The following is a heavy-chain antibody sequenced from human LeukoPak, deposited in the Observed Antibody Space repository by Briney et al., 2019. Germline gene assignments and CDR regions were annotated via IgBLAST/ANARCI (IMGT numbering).Heavy chain of an antibody. D-gene: IGHD4-11*01. CDR2: IYYSGST. CDR1: GGSLSSSSYY. V-gene: IGHV4-61*01. J-gene: IGHJ4*02. Sequence: SETLSLTSTVSGGSLSSSSYYWGWIRQPPGKGLEWIGYIYYSGSTNYNPSLKSRVTISVDTSKNQFSLKLSSVTAADTAVYYCARQGPMTTVDYWGQGTLVTVSS. CDR3: ARQGPMTTVDY.